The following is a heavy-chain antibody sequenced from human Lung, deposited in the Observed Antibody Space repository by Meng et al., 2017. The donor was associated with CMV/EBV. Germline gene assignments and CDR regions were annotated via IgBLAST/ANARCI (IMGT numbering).Heavy chain of an antibody. CDR1: GGSISSIYY. Sequence: GSVPGLVRPSRTWSLTCTVSGGSISSIYYWAWIRQPPGGGLEWIGSVVYSGTTYYTSSLKSRVSISVDTSKNQFSLKLSSVTAADTAVYYCARHHHSPTFDYWGQGTLVTVSS. J-gene: IGHJ4*02. CDR2: VVYSGTT. CDR3: ARHHHSPTFDY. V-gene: IGHV4-39*01. D-gene: IGHD1-14*01.